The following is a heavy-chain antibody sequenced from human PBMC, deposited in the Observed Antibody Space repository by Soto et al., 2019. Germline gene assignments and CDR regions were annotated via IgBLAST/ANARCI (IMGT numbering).Heavy chain of an antibody. D-gene: IGHD5-12*01. Sequence: PGGSLRLSCAASGFTFSNAWMSWVRQAPGKGLEWVGRIKSKTDGGTTDYAAPVKGRFTISRDDSKNTLYLQMNSLKTEDTAVYYCTTDLRGYRDCYGMDVRGQGTTVTVSS. V-gene: IGHV3-15*01. J-gene: IGHJ6*02. CDR2: IKSKTDGGTT. CDR3: TTDLRGYRDCYGMDV. CDR1: GFTFSNAW.